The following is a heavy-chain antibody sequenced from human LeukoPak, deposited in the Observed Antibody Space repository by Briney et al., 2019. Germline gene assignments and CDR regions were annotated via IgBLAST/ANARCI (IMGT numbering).Heavy chain of an antibody. J-gene: IGHJ6*02. CDR3: ARDQEGIAVAGNYYGMDV. CDR1: GYTFTSYD. V-gene: IGHV1-8*01. D-gene: IGHD6-19*01. Sequence: GASVKVSCKASGYTFTSYDINWVRQATGQGLEWMGWMNPNSGNTGYAQKFQGRVTMTRNTSISTAYMELSSLRSEDTAVYYCARDQEGIAVAGNYYGMDVWGQGTTVTVSS. CDR2: MNPNSGNT.